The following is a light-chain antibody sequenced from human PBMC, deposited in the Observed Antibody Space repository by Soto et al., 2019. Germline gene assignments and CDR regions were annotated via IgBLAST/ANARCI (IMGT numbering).Light chain of an antibody. V-gene: IGKV3-15*01. CDR3: QQYNDWPLP. Sequence: ILLTQSPATLSLSPGERATLSCRASQSVSSNLAWYQQKPGQAPSLLIYGAFTRATGIPARFSGTGSGTEFTLTVSSLQSEDFALYYCQQYNDWPLPFGQGTKVDI. CDR2: GAF. CDR1: QSVSSN. J-gene: IGKJ1*01.